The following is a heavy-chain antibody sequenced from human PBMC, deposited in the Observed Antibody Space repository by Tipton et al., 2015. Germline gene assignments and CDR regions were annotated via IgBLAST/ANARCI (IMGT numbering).Heavy chain of an antibody. V-gene: IGHV4-39*07. J-gene: IGHJ4*02. Sequence: TLSLTCTVSGGSISSSSYYWGWIRQPPGKGLEWIGEINHSGGTKYNPSLKSRVTISVDTSKKQFSLKLNSVTAADTAVYYCAGPRGMPAIFGLPWDYYFDYWGQGALVTVSS. CDR1: GGSISSSSYY. D-gene: IGHD3-3*01. CDR2: INHSGGT. CDR3: AGPRGMPAIFGLPWDYYFDY.